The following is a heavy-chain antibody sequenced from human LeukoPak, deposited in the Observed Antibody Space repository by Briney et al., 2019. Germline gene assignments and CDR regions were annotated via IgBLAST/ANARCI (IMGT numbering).Heavy chain of an antibody. D-gene: IGHD2-15*01. CDR2: ISSSGSTI. V-gene: IGHV3-11*01. CDR1: GFTFSDYY. Sequence: GGSLRLSCAASGFTFSDYYMSWIRQAPGKGLEWVSYISSSGSTIYYADSVKGRFTISRDNAKNSLYLQMNSLRAEDTAVYYCARAHTQVVVVACSFDYWGQGTLVTVSS. J-gene: IGHJ4*02. CDR3: ARAHTQVVVVACSFDY.